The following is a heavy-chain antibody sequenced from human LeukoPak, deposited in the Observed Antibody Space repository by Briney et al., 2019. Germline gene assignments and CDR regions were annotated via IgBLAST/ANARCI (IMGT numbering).Heavy chain of an antibody. V-gene: IGHV1-69*01. Sequence: SVNVSCKASGGTFSSYAISWVRQAPGQGLEWMGGIIPIFGTANYAQKFQGRVTITADESTSTAYMELSSLRSEDTAVYYCARGVGTNYYFDYWGQGTLVTVSS. D-gene: IGHD1-1*01. J-gene: IGHJ4*02. CDR1: GGTFSSYA. CDR2: IIPIFGTA. CDR3: ARGVGTNYYFDY.